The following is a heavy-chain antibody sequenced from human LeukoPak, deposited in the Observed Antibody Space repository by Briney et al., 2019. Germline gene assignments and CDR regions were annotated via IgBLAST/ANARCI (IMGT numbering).Heavy chain of an antibody. V-gene: IGHV4-34*01. D-gene: IGHD2-21*02. Sequence: SETLSLTCAVYGGSFSGYYWSWIRQPPGKGLEWIGEINHSGSTNYNPSLKSRVTISVDTSKNQFSLKLSSVTAADTAVYYCARVGGDVAFDIWGQGTMVTVSS. J-gene: IGHJ3*02. CDR1: GGSFSGYY. CDR3: ARVGGDVAFDI. CDR2: INHSGST.